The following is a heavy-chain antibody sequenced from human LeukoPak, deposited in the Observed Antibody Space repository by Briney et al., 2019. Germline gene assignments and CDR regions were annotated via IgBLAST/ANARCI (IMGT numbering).Heavy chain of an antibody. D-gene: IGHD1-26*01. CDR1: GGTFSSYA. CDR2: IIPIFGTA. J-gene: IGHJ5*02. CDR3: ARAKYSGRQS. V-gene: IGHV1-69*05. Sequence: SVKVSCKASGGTFSSYAISWARQASGQGLEWMGRIIPIFGTANYAQKFQGRVTITTDESTSTAYMELSSLRSEDTAVYYCARAKYSGRQSWGLGTLVTVSS.